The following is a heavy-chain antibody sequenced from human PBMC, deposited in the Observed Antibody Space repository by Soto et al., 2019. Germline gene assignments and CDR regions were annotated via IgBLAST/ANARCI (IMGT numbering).Heavy chain of an antibody. CDR2: IYYSGST. CDR3: ARDLXPGEYYYDSRGPGGFHP. CDR1: SGSISNGDYY. V-gene: IGHV4-30-4*01. J-gene: IGHJ5*02. Sequence: TSDALSLTSTLNSGSISNGDYYWSCSRHPPRKCLEWIGYIYYSGSTYYNPSLKSRVTISVDTSKNQFSLKLSSVTAADTAVYYCARDLXPGEYYYDSRGPGGFHPWGQGPLVPVSS. D-gene: IGHD3-22*01.